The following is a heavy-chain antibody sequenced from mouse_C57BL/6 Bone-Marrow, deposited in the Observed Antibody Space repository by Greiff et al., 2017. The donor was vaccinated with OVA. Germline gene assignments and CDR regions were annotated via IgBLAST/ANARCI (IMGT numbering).Heavy chain of an antibody. V-gene: IGHV1-59*01. CDR1: GYTFTSYW. J-gene: IGHJ1*03. CDR2: IDPSDSYT. CDR3: ARDCYWYFDV. Sequence: QVQLQQPGAELVRPGTSVKLSCKASGYTFTSYWMHWVKQRPGQGLEWIGVIDPSDSYTNYNQKFKGKATLTVDTSSSTAYMQLSSLTSEDSAVYYCARDCYWYFDVWGTGTTVTVSS.